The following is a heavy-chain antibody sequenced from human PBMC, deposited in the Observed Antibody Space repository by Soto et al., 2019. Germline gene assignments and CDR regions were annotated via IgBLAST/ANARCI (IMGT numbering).Heavy chain of an antibody. Sequence: SETLSLTCTVSGGSISSGGYYWSWIRQHPGKGLEWIGYIYYSGSTYYNPSLKSRVTISVDTSKNQFSLKLNAVTAADTAVYYCARGEWEREGFVMDVWGQGTTVTVSS. J-gene: IGHJ6*02. CDR2: IYYSGST. CDR1: GGSISSGGYY. D-gene: IGHD1-26*01. CDR3: ARGEWEREGFVMDV. V-gene: IGHV4-31*03.